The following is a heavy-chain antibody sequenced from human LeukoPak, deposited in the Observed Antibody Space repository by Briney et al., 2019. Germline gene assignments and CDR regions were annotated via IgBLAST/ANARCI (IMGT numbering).Heavy chain of an antibody. Sequence: SETLSLTCTVSGDSITNARSYWGWNRPPPGKGLEGLGAIYHTGPPYYKSSLKSRAAISLDMSKNHFSLRLNSVTAADTAIYFCARRNVPGGGNWFDPWGQGTLVVVSS. CDR3: ARRNVPGGGNWFDP. J-gene: IGHJ5*02. D-gene: IGHD3-10*01. CDR2: IYHTGPP. CDR1: GDSITNARSY. V-gene: IGHV4-39*02.